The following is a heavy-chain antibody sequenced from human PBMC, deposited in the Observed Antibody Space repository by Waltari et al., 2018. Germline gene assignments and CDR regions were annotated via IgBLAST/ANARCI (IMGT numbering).Heavy chain of an antibody. CDR1: GYTFLPYG. CDR2: ITPHTGKP. Sequence: QVQLEQSGPEGKKPGDSVKISCKASGYTFLPYGINWVRQAPGHGLEWLGCITPHTGKPHYFQGGHGTGKLAADTATITVTLELTSLTSADAAVYYCVRDPTYCCDGLCYDYWGPGSMLTISS. CDR3: VRDPTYCCDGLCYDY. J-gene: IGHJ4*02. V-gene: IGHV1-18*01. D-gene: IGHD2-15*01.